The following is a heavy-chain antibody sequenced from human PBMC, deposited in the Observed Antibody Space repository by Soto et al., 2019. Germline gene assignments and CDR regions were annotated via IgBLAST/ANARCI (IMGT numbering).Heavy chain of an antibody. CDR2: INAGTGNT. V-gene: IGHV1-3*01. Sequence: QVQLVQSGAEVKKPGASVEVSCKASGYTFTSYAMHWVRQAPGQRLEWMGWINAGTGNTKYSQKFQGRVTITRDTPASTAYMELSSLRSEDTAVYYCATVIGGLSYFDFWGQGTLVTVSS. D-gene: IGHD3-16*01. CDR3: ATVIGGLSYFDF. J-gene: IGHJ4*02. CDR1: GYTFTSYA.